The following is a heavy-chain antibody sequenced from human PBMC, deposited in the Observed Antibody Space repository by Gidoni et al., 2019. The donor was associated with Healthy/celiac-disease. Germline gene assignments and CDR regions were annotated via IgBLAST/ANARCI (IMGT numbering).Heavy chain of an antibody. V-gene: IGHV4-34*01. CDR2: INHSGST. CDR1: GGSFSGYY. J-gene: IGHJ4*02. D-gene: IGHD3-16*02. CDR3: ARFYVWGSFRFDY. Sequence: QVQLQQWGAGLLKPSETLSLTCAVYGGSFSGYYWSWIRQPPGKGLEWLGEINHSGSTNYNPSLKSRVTISVDTSKNQFSLKLSSVTAADTAVYYCARFYVWGSFRFDYWGQGTLVSVSS.